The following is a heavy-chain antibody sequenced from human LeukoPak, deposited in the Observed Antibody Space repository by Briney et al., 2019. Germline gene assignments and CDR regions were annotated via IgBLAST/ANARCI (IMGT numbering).Heavy chain of an antibody. V-gene: IGHV4-61*02. D-gene: IGHD2-15*01. J-gene: IGHJ4*02. Sequence: PSQTLSLTCTVSGDSISSGDYYWSWIRQPAGKGLEWIGRISSSGSTNYNPSLKSRVTMSVDTSKNQFSLKLSSVTAADTAVYYCARDQGRVGGWVVVGGFDYWGQGTLVTVSS. CDR2: ISSSGST. CDR1: GDSISSGDYY. CDR3: ARDQGRVGGWVVVGGFDY.